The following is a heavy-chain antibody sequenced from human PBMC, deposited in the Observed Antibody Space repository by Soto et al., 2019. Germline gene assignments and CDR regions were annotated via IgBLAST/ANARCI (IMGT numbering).Heavy chain of an antibody. Sequence: PSETLSLTCTVYGGSINSYYWSWIRQPLGKGLEWIGYVYHSGSTSYNPSLRSRLTMSLDTSKNQFSLTLSSVTAADTAMYYCARAYSSNWLRADYCCPGPL. J-gene: IGHJ4*02. CDR3: ARAYSSNWLRADY. D-gene: IGHD6-13*01. V-gene: IGHV4-59*01. CDR1: GGSINSYY. CDR2: VYHSGST.